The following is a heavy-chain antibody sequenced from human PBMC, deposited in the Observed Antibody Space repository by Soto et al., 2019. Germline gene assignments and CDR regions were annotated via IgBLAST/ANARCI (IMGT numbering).Heavy chain of an antibody. D-gene: IGHD3-3*01. V-gene: IGHV4-59*08. CDR3: ARVYYDFWSGYTTYYYYYMDV. J-gene: IGHJ6*03. Sequence: SETLSLTCTVSGGSISSYYWSWIRQPPGKGLEWIGYIYYSGSTNYNPSLKSRVTISVDTSKNQFSLKLSSVTAADTAVYYCARVYYDFWSGYTTYYYYYMDVWGKGTTVTVSS. CDR2: IYYSGST. CDR1: GGSISSYY.